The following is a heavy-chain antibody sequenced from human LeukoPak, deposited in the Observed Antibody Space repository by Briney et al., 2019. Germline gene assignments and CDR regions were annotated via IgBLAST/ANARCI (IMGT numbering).Heavy chain of an antibody. CDR2: IYYSGST. J-gene: IGHJ5*02. CDR3: ASLWLTTLNWFDP. CDR1: GGSFSSGDYY. Sequence: SETLSLTCTVSGGSFSSGDYYWGWIRQPPGKGLEWIGSIYYSGSTYYNPSLKSRVSISVDTSMNQFSLKLSSVTAADTAVYYCASLWLTTLNWFDPWGQGTLVTVSS. V-gene: IGHV4-39*01. D-gene: IGHD3-10*01.